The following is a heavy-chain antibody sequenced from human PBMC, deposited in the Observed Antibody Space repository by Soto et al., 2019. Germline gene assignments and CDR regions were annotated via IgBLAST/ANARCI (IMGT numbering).Heavy chain of an antibody. D-gene: IGHD2-2*03. J-gene: IGHJ4*02. CDR1: GFSLSNARMG. CDR3: ARISMDIVVVPAAPIFDY. Sequence: SGPTLVNPTETLTLTCTVSGFSLSNARMGVSWIRQPPGKALEWLAHIFSNDEKSYSTSLKSRLTISKDTSKSQVVLTMTNMDPVDTATYYCARISMDIVVVPAAPIFDYWGQGTLVTVSS. V-gene: IGHV2-26*01. CDR2: IFSNDEK.